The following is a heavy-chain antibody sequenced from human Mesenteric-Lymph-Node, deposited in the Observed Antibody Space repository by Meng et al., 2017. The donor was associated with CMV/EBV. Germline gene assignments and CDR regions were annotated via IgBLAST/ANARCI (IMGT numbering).Heavy chain of an antibody. CDR3: ARGGRGGIYY. D-gene: IGHD3-16*01. CDR2: TSGST. Sequence: SETLSLTCTVSGGSMSSYSWSWIRQPAGKGLKCIDTSGSTNYNPSLKSRVTISVDTSKNQFSLKLSSVTAADTAVYYCARGGRGGIYYWGQGTLVTVSS. CDR1: GGSMSSYS. J-gene: IGHJ4*02. V-gene: IGHV4-4*07.